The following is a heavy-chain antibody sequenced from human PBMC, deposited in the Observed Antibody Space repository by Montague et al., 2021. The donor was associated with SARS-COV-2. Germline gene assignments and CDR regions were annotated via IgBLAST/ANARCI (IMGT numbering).Heavy chain of an antibody. Sequence: SLRLSCAASGFTFSSYEMNWVRQAPGKGLEWVSYISSSGSTIYYADSVKGRFTISRDNAKNSLYLQMNSLRAEDTAVYYCAREKRRITIFGVVIIEYFDLWGRGTLVTASS. CDR2: ISSSGSTI. CDR3: AREKRRITIFGVVIIEYFDL. J-gene: IGHJ2*01. CDR1: GFTFSSYE. D-gene: IGHD3-3*01. V-gene: IGHV3-48*03.